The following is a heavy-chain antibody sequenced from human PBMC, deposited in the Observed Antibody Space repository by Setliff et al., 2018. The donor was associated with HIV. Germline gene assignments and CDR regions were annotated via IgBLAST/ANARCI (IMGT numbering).Heavy chain of an antibody. D-gene: IGHD6-13*01. CDR2: ICYSATT. CDR3: ARRSGAAVFYYFDY. Sequence: SETLSLTCTVSGGSIGSYCWSWIRQPPGKGVEWIGTICYSATTNYNPSLKNRVAISVDTSKNQFSLKLTSVTPADTAVYYCARRSGAAVFYYFDYWGQGTLVTVSS. CDR1: GGSIGSYC. J-gene: IGHJ4*02. V-gene: IGHV4-59*01.